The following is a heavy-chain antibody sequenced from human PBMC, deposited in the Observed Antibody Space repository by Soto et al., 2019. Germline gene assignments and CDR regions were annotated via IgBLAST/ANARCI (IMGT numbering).Heavy chain of an antibody. CDR2: INPSGGST. J-gene: IGHJ3*02. CDR3: ARAYYEQAFDI. V-gene: IGHV1-46*01. D-gene: IGHD3-22*01. CDR1: GYTFTSYY. Sequence: ASVKVYCKTAGYTFTSYYMHWGRQAPGQGLEWMGIINPSGGSTSYAQKFQGRVTMTRDTSTSTVYMELSSLRSEDTAVYYCARAYYEQAFDIWGQGTMVTVSS.